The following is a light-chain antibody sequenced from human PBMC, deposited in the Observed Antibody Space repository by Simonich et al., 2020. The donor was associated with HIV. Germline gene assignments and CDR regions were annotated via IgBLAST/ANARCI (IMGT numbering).Light chain of an antibody. CDR2: WAS. V-gene: IGKV4-1*01. Sequence: DIVMTQSPDSLAVSLGERATINCKSSQSVLYSSNNKNRLAWFQQKPGPPPKLLIYWASTRESGVPDRFSGSGSGTDFTLTISSLQAEDVAVYYCQQYYSAPCTFGQGTKLEIK. J-gene: IGKJ2*02. CDR1: QSVLYSSNNKNR. CDR3: QQYYSAPCT.